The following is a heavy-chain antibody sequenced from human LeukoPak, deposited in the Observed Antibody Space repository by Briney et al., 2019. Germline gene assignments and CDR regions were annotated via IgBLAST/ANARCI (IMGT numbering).Heavy chain of an antibody. V-gene: IGHV3-48*04. J-gene: IGHJ6*03. CDR2: ISSSSSTI. Sequence: GGSLRLSCAASGFTFSSYSMNWVRQAPGKGLEWVSYISSSSSTIYYADSVKGRFTISRDNAKNSLYLQMISLRAEDTAVYYCARRRGGSGSYYYYYMDVWGKGTTVTVSS. CDR1: GFTFSSYS. CDR3: ARRRGGSGSYYYYYMDV. D-gene: IGHD3-10*01.